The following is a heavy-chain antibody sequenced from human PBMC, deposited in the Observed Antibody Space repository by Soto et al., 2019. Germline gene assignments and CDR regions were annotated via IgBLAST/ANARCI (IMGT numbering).Heavy chain of an antibody. J-gene: IGHJ4*02. Sequence: EVQLVESGGGLIQPGGSLKLSCAASGFTVGNNYMSWVRQAPGKGLEWVSLIYSTGTTKYADSVKGRFTVSRDNAKNRLYLQMNVLRVEATAVYYCAKDGRGSGSHYNSFGYWGQGTLVTVSS. CDR3: AKDGRGSGSHYNSFGY. V-gene: IGHV3-53*01. CDR2: IYSTGTT. D-gene: IGHD3-10*01. CDR1: GFTVGNNY.